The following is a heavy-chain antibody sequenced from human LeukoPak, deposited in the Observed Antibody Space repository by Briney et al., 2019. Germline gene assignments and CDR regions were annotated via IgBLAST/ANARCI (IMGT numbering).Heavy chain of an antibody. Sequence: SVKVSCKASGGTFSSYAIGWVRQAPGQGLEWMGRIIPILGIANYAQKFQGRVTITADKSTSTAYMELSSLRSEDTAVYYCARPYYYDSSGYYSDYWGQGTPVTVSS. CDR1: GGTFSSYA. CDR3: ARPYYYDSSGYYSDY. J-gene: IGHJ4*02. D-gene: IGHD3-22*01. CDR2: IIPILGIA. V-gene: IGHV1-69*04.